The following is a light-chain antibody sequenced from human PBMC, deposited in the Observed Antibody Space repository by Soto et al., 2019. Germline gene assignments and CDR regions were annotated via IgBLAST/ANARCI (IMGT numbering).Light chain of an antibody. J-gene: IGKJ2*01. CDR1: QDISNY. CDR2: DAS. V-gene: IGKV1-33*01. CDR3: QQYDNLQYT. Sequence: DIQMTQSPSSLSASVGDRVTITCQASQDISNYLNWYQQKPGKAPKLLIYDASNLETGVPSRFSGSGSGTDFTSTISSLQPEDIATYYCQQYDNLQYTFGQGTKLEIK.